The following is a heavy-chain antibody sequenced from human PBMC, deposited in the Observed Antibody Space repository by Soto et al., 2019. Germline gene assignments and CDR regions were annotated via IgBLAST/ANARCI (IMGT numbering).Heavy chain of an antibody. CDR1: GGSVSIYY. CDR2: IYYSGST. D-gene: IGHD3-22*01. V-gene: IGHV4-59*02. J-gene: IGHJ4*02. CDR3: ARDGDYYDSSGYYWRYFDY. Sequence: SETLSLTCTVSGGSVSIYYWSWIRQPPGKGLEWIGYIYYSGSTNYNPSLKSRVTISVDTSKNQFSLKLSSVTAADTAVYYCARDGDYYDSSGYYWRYFDYWGQGTLVTVS.